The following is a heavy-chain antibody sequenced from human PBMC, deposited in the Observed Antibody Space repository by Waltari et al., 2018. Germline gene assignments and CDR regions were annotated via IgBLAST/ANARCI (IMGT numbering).Heavy chain of an antibody. Sequence: QLQLQESGPGLVKPSETLSLTCSVSGVSITSDRHYWGWIRQPPGQGLEWIATLPYSGATSSSPSLKSRVTISRDTSKNQVSLQLGSVTAADTAVYYCATYLGASLGTAAFDVWGQGTMVTVSS. V-gene: IGHV4-39*01. D-gene: IGHD1-1*01. CDR1: GVSITSDRHY. J-gene: IGHJ3*01. CDR3: ATYLGASLGTAAFDV. CDR2: LPYSGAT.